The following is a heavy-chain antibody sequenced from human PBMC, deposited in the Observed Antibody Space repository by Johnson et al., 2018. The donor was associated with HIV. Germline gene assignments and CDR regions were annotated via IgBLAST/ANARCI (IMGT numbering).Heavy chain of an antibody. Sequence: VQLVESGGGLVKPGGSLRLSCTASGFTFNDYYMTWVRQAPGEGLEWVSYISSSGSAIYYADSVKGRFTMSRDNAKNSMFLQMNSLRADDTAVYYGARSRNYACDIWGQGTMVTVSS. V-gene: IGHV3-11*04. D-gene: IGHD1-1*01. CDR3: ARSRNYACDI. CDR2: ISSSGSAI. CDR1: GFTFNDYY. J-gene: IGHJ3*02.